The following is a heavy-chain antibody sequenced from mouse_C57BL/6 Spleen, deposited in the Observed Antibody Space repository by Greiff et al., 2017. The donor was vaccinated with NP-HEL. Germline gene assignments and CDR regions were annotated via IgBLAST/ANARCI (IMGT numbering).Heavy chain of an antibody. Sequence: DVMLVESGGDLVKPGGSLKLSCAASGFTFSSYGMSWVRQTPDKRLEWVATISSGGSYTYYPDSVKGRFTISRDNATNTLYLQMSSLKSEDTAMYYCAREDYSNFLFAYWGQGTLVTVSA. CDR2: ISSGGSYT. D-gene: IGHD2-5*01. J-gene: IGHJ3*01. CDR3: AREDYSNFLFAY. V-gene: IGHV5-6*02. CDR1: GFTFSSYG.